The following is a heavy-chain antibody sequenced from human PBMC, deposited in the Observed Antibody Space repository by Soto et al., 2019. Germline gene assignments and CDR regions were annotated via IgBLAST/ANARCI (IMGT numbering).Heavy chain of an antibody. D-gene: IGHD3-10*01. V-gene: IGHV3-23*01. J-gene: IGHJ4*02. CDR1: GFTFSSYP. CDR3: ARVRFGELV. Sequence: EVQLLESGGGLVQPGGSLRLSFAASGFTFSSYPMSWVRQAPGKGREWVSIIGVGGGDRYYPESVKGRFTISRDNSRDTLYLEMNSLRDEDTAVYYCARVRFGELVWGQGTLVTVSS. CDR2: IGVGGGDR.